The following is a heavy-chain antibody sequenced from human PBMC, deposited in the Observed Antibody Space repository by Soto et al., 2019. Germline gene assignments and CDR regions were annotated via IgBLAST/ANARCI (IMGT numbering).Heavy chain of an antibody. CDR2: IGSKGETYAT. J-gene: IGHJ5*02. CDR1: GFTFGASA. V-gene: IGHV3-73*01. Sequence: GGSLRLSCAASGFTFGASALRWVRQATGKGLEWLGRIGSKGETYATTYAASVKGRFTISRDDSKKTAYLQMNSLESEDTAVYYCTRLRAAVVGTSTEFWFDPWGQGTLVTVSS. CDR3: TRLRAAVVGTSTEFWFDP. D-gene: IGHD3-10*01.